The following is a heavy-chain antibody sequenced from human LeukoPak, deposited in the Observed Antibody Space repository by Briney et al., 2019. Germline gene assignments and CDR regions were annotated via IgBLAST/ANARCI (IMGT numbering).Heavy chain of an antibody. D-gene: IGHD2-21*02. V-gene: IGHV3-15*07. CDR3: TTCGGDCFFNY. J-gene: IGHJ4*02. CDR2: IKSKPAGETT. Sequence: GGSLRLSCAASGFTFSDYGMNWVRQAPGKGLEWVARIKSKPAGETTTYAAPVKGRFTIPRDDSRNTLYLQMNSLKTEDTAVYYCTTCGGDCFFNYWGQGTLVTVSS. CDR1: GFTFSDYG.